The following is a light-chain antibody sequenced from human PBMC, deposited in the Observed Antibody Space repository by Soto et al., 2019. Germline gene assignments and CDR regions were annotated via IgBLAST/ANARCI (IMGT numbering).Light chain of an antibody. CDR2: AAS. J-gene: IGKJ3*01. CDR1: QGISNY. Sequence: DIQMTQSPSFLSASVGDRVTITCRASQGISNYVAWYQQKPGKAPKLLIYAASTLQSGVPSRFSGSGSGTEFTLTISSLQPEDFATYYGQQLNSFGPGTKVDIK. CDR3: QQLNS. V-gene: IGKV1-9*01.